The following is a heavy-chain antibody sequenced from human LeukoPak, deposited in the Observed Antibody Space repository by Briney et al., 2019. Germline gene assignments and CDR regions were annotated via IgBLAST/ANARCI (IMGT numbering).Heavy chain of an antibody. Sequence: ASVKVSCKASGGTFSSYAISWVRQAPGQGLEWMGGIIPIFGTANYAQKFQGRVTITADESTSTAYMELSSLRSEDTAVYYCARGLDLLYYYYGMDVWGQGTTVTVSS. V-gene: IGHV1-69*01. D-gene: IGHD1-7*01. CDR2: IIPIFGTA. CDR1: GGTFSSYA. CDR3: ARGLDLLYYYYGMDV. J-gene: IGHJ6*02.